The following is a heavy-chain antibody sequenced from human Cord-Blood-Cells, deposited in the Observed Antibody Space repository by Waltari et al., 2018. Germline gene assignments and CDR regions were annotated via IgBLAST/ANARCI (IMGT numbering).Heavy chain of an antibody. CDR2: IYHSGST. J-gene: IGHJ4*02. D-gene: IGHD2-2*01. Sequence: QVQLQESGPGLVKPSETLSLTCAVSGYSISSGYYWGWIRQPPGKGLEWIGRIYHSGSTYYNPSLKSRVTISVDTSKDQFSLKLSSVTAADTAVYYCARDQYCSSTSCYYFDYWGQGTLVTVSS. CDR1: GYSISSGYY. CDR3: ARDQYCSSTSCYYFDY. V-gene: IGHV4-38-2*02.